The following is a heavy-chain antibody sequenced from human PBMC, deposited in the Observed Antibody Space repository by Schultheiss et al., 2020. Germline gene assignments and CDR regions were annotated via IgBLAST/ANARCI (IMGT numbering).Heavy chain of an antibody. D-gene: IGHD3-3*01. CDR3: AREPIFGVVFNWFDP. J-gene: IGHJ5*02. CDR1: GYTFTSYG. CDR2: ISAYNGNT. Sequence: ASVKVSCKASGYTFTSYGISWVRQAPGQGLEWMGWISAYNGNTNYAQKLQGRVTMTTDTSTSTAYMELRSLRSDDTAVYYCAREPIFGVVFNWFDPWGQGTLVTVSS. V-gene: IGHV1-18*01.